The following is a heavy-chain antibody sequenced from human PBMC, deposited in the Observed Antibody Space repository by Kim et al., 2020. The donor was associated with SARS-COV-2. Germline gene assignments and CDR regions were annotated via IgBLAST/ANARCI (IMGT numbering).Heavy chain of an antibody. J-gene: IGHJ6*02. D-gene: IGHD3-10*01. Sequence: ASVKVSCKVSGYTLTELSMHWVRQAPGKGLEWMGGFDPEDGATIYAQKFQGRVTMTADTSTDTAYMELSSLRSEDTAVYYCATCGQGGYYYGSGPYYYGMDVWGQGTTVTVSS. CDR1: GYTLTELS. CDR2: FDPEDGAT. V-gene: IGHV1-24*01. CDR3: ATCGQGGYYYGSGPYYYGMDV.